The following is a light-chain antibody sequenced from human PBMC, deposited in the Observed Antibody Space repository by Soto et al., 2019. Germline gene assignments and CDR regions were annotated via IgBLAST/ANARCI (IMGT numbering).Light chain of an antibody. CDR3: SSYTSGSTPYV. Sequence: QSALTQPASVSGSPGQSITISCTGTSSDVGGYIYVSWYQQHPDKAPKLMIYEVSNRPSGVSTRFSGSKSGNTASLTISGLQAEDEADYYCSSYTSGSTPYVFGSGTKVTVL. CDR1: SSDVGGYIY. CDR2: EVS. V-gene: IGLV2-14*01. J-gene: IGLJ1*01.